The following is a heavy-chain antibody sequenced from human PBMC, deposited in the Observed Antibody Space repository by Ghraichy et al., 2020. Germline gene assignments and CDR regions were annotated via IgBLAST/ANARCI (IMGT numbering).Heavy chain of an antibody. CDR2: IIPIFGTA. J-gene: IGHJ5*02. CDR3: ARTRNYDFWSGYYYSWFDP. Sequence: SVKVSCKASGGTFSSYAISWVRQAPGQGLEWMGGIIPIFGTANYAQKFQGRVTITADESTSTTYMELSSLRSEDTAVYYCARTRNYDFWSGYYYSWFDPWGQGTLVTVSS. D-gene: IGHD3-3*01. V-gene: IGHV1-69*13. CDR1: GGTFSSYA.